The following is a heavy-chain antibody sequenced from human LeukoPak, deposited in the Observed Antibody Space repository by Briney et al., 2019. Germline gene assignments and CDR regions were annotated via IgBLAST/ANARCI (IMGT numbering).Heavy chain of an antibody. D-gene: IGHD3-3*01. CDR1: GFTFSNAW. J-gene: IGHJ4*02. CDR3: TITMGGFLEWSSSFDY. CDR2: IKSKTDGGTT. Sequence: GGSLRLSCAASGFTFSNAWMSWVRQAPGKGLEWVGRIKSKTDGGTTDYAAPVKGRFTISRDDSKNTLYLQMNSLKTEDTAVYYCTITMGGFLEWSSSFDYWGQGTLVTVSS. V-gene: IGHV3-15*01.